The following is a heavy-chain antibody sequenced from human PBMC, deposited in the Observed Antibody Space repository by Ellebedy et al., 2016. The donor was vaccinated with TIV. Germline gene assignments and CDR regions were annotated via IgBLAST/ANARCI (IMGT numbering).Heavy chain of an antibody. V-gene: IGHV3-64*04. Sequence: GESLKISCSGSGFTFSTYAMHLVRQAPGKGLDYVSAISGNGGSTYYAPPLKGRFTTSRDNSNDMVYLQLNSLRPDDTAVYYCAKDSGLSGWYFDYWGQGTLVTVSS. J-gene: IGHJ4*02. D-gene: IGHD6-19*01. CDR1: GFTFSTYA. CDR3: AKDSGLSGWYFDY. CDR2: ISGNGGST.